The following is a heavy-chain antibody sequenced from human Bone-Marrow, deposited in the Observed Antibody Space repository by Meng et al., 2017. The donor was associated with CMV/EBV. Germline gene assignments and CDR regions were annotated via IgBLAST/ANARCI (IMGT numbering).Heavy chain of an antibody. J-gene: IGHJ4*02. CDR3: VRGYNSFDS. V-gene: IGHV3-72*01. CDR1: GFIFSDHY. CDR2: SRNKANRYTT. D-gene: IGHD1-1*01. Sequence: GGSLRLSCAASGFIFSDHYMDWVRQAPEKGLEWVGRSRNKANRYTTEYAASVKGRFTISRDESKNSLYLQMNSLKTEDTAVFYCVRGYNSFDSWGQGTLVTSPQ.